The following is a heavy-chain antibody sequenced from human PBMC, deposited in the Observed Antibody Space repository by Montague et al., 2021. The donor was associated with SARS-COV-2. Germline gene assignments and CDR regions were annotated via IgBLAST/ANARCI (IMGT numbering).Heavy chain of an antibody. CDR1: GGSISSNY. CDR2: INYSGNT. D-gene: IGHD3-22*01. CDR3: ASWRRDSYDSIGYDGFDF. Sequence: SETLSLTCTVSGGSISSNYWSWIWQPPGTGLEWIGSINYSGNTNNNPPLKSRVTISVDTSKNQFSLRLTSVTAADTALYYCASWRRDSYDSIGYDGFDFWGQGTLVTVSS. J-gene: IGHJ3*01. V-gene: IGHV4-59*12.